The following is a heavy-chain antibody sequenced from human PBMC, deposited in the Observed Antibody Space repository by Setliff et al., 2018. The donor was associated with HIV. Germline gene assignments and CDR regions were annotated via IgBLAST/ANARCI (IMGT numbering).Heavy chain of an antibody. J-gene: IGHJ5*02. CDR1: GFTFSFYG. CDR3: ARDNDYSSHYSWFDP. CDR2: TWADGIKK. V-gene: IGHV3-33*01. Sequence: GGSLRLSCSTSGFTFSFYGIHWVRQAPGKGLEWVAVTWADGIKKFYAESVKGRFTVSRDTSENTVYLQMNSLRAEDSAVYYCARDNDYSSHYSWFDPRGQGTLVTVSS. D-gene: IGHD2-2*01.